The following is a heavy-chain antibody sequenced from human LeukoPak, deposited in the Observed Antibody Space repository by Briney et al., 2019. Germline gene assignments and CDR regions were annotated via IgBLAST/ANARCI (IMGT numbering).Heavy chain of an antibody. V-gene: IGHV1-2*04. J-gene: IGHJ4*02. D-gene: IGHD4-17*01. Sequence: ASVKVSCKASGYTFTGYYMHWVRQAPGQGLEWMGWINPNSGGTNYAQKFQGWVTMTRDTSISTAYMELSRLRSDDTAVYYCARGGYGDYVFSFDYWGQGTLVTVSS. CDR3: ARGGYGDYVFSFDY. CDR2: INPNSGGT. CDR1: GYTFTGYY.